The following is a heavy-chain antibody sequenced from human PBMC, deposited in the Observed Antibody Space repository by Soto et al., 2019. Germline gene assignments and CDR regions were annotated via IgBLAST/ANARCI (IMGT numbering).Heavy chain of an antibody. V-gene: IGHV1-69*06. J-gene: IGHJ6*02. Sequence: QVQLVQSGAEVKKPGSSVKVSCKASGGTFSSYAISWVRQAPGQGLEWMGGIIPIFGTANYAQKFQGRVTITADKSTSTAYMELSSLRSEDTAVYYCAVPTHYHIQLWTNRYYYYGMDVWGQGTTVTVSS. D-gene: IGHD5-18*01. CDR3: AVPTHYHIQLWTNRYYYYGMDV. CDR2: IIPIFGTA. CDR1: GGTFSSYA.